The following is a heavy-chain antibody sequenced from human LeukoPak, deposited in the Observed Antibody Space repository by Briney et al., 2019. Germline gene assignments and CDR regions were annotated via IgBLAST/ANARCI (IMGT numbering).Heavy chain of an antibody. Sequence: PGGSLRLSCAASGFTFSSYAMSWVRQAPGKGLEWVSAIGGSGGSSYYADSVKGRFTISRDNSKNTLYLQMNSLRAEDTAVYYCAREYSSGWYYFDYWGQGTLATVSS. CDR3: AREYSSGWYYFDY. V-gene: IGHV3-23*01. CDR2: IGGSGGSS. J-gene: IGHJ4*02. D-gene: IGHD6-19*01. CDR1: GFTFSSYA.